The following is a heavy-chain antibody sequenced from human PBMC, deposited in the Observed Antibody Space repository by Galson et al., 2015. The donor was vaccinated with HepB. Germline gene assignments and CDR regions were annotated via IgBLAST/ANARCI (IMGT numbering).Heavy chain of an antibody. CDR3: ARGGMAAIGGPTLDY. CDR1: GYTVTTYG. CDR2: ITTYNGNT. Sequence: SVKVSCKASGYTVTTYGVSGVRQAPGQVLEWMGRITTYNGNTDYARKLRGRVTLTTDTSTNTAYMELRSLRSDDTAMYYCARGGMAAIGGPTLDYWGQGTLVAVSS. D-gene: IGHD5-24*01. V-gene: IGHV1-18*01. J-gene: IGHJ4*02.